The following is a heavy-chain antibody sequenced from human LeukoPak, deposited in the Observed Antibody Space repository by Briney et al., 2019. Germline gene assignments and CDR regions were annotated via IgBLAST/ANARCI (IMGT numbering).Heavy chain of an antibody. CDR1: GYSISSGYY. CDR3: ARIPSGYQLYYFDY. D-gene: IGHD3-22*01. Sequence: SETLSLTCTVSGYSISSGYYWGWIRQPPGKGLEWIGSIYHSGSTYYNPSLKSRVTISVDTSKNQFSLKLSSVTAADTAVYYCARIPSGYQLYYFDYWGQRTLVTVSS. J-gene: IGHJ4*02. V-gene: IGHV4-38-2*02. CDR2: IYHSGST.